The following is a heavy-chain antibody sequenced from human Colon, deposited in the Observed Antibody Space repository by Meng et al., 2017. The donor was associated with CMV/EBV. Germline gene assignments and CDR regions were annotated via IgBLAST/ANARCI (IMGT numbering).Heavy chain of an antibody. D-gene: IGHD2-15*01. CDR1: CGSFSGFY. CDR2: INRSGST. CDR3: ARGLDSGGPPIGY. V-gene: IGHV4-34*01. Sequence: QVQLQQWGAGLLKPSENLSLTCAVYCGSFSGFYWSWIRQPPGKGLEWIGEINRSGSTNYNPSLKSRVTISVDTSKNQFSLKLTSVTAADTAVYYCARGLDSGGPPIGYWGQGTLVTVSS. J-gene: IGHJ4*02.